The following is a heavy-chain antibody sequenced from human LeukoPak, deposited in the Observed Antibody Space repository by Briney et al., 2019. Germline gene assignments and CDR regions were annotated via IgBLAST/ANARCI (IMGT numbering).Heavy chain of an antibody. CDR3: AKDLQQLVRGDFDY. CDR2: ISWNSGSI. CDR1: GFTFDDYA. D-gene: IGHD6-13*01. V-gene: IGHV3-9*01. Sequence: PGRSLRLSCAASGFTFDDYAMHWVRQAPGKGLEWVSGISWNSGSIGYADSVKGRFTISRDNAKNSLYLQMNSLRAEDTALYYCAKDLQQLVRGDFDYWGQGTLVTVSS. J-gene: IGHJ4*02.